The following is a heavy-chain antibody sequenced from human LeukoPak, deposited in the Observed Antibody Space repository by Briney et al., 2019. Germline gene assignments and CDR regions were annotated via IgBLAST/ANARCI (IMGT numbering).Heavy chain of an antibody. Sequence: GGSLRLSCAASGFTFSSYVMNWVRQAPGKGLEWVSYISSSGSTIYYADSVKGRFTISRDNAKNSLYLQMNSLRAEDTAVYYCAREQYSGSWSYYYYGMDVWGKGTTVTVSS. CDR1: GFTFSSYV. V-gene: IGHV3-48*03. D-gene: IGHD6-13*01. CDR3: AREQYSGSWSYYYYGMDV. CDR2: ISSSGSTI. J-gene: IGHJ6*04.